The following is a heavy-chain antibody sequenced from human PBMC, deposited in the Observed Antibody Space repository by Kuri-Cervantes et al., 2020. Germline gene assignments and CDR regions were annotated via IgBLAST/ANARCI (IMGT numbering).Heavy chain of an antibody. D-gene: IGHD6-19*01. CDR3: ARGIAVAGFDY. J-gene: IGHJ4*02. CDR1: GFTFSSYA. Sequence: GGSLRLSCAASGFTFSSYAMSWVRQAPGKGLEWVSAISGSGGSTYYADSVKGRFTISRDNAKNSLYLQMNSLRAEDTAVYYCARGIAVAGFDYWGQGTLVTVSS. CDR2: ISGSGGST. V-gene: IGHV3-23*01.